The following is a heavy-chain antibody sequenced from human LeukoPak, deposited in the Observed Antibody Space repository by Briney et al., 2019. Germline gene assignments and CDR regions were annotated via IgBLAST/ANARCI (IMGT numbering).Heavy chain of an antibody. V-gene: IGHV3-23*01. CDR2: IGAGGTFT. J-gene: IGHJ4*02. CDR3: AKDLVYTAYGYYFDY. D-gene: IGHD4-17*01. CDR1: GFTFSSYA. Sequence: GGSLRLSCTASGFTFSSYAMNCVRQAPGKGLEWVSGIGAGGTFTYYADSVKGRFTISRDNSRNTLYLQMNRLRADHRAAYYCAKDLVYTAYGYYFDYWGQGTLVTVSS.